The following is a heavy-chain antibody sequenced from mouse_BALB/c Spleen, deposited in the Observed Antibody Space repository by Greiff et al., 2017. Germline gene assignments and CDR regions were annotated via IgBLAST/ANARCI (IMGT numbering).Heavy chain of an antibody. Sequence: EVQLQQSGPVLARPGASVKMSCKASGYSFTSYWMHWVKQRPGQGLEWIGAIYPGNSDTSYNQKFKGKAKLTAVTSASTAYMELSSLTNEDSAVYYCTRSYDSQFAYWGQGTLVTVSA. J-gene: IGHJ3*01. CDR3: TRSYDSQFAY. D-gene: IGHD2-4*01. CDR1: GYSFTSYW. CDR2: IYPGNSDT. V-gene: IGHV1-5*01.